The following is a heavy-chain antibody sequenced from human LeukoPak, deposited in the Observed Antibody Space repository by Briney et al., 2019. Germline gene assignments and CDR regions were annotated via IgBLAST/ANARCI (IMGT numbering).Heavy chain of an antibody. Sequence: SETLSLTCTVSGGSLSSSSFSLAWIRQPPGKGLEWIGRINNSGSTSPNPSLKSRVSIFVHTSQNQFSLKLSAVTAADTAMYYCARGHYDFSTGSYTGGFYYFDSWGQGTLVTVS. J-gene: IGHJ4*02. V-gene: IGHV4-39*01. CDR1: GGSLSSSSFS. CDR3: ARGHYDFSTGSYTGGFYYFDS. CDR2: INNSGST. D-gene: IGHD3-3*01.